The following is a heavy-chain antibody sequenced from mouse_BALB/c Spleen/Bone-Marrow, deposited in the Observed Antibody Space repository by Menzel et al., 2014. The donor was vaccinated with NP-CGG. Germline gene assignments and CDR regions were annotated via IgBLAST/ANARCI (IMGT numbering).Heavy chain of an antibody. Sequence: QVQLQQSGAELAKPGASVKMSCKASGYTFTSYWIHWVKQRPGQGLEWIGYINPSTGYTEYNQKFKDKAILTADKSSSTAYMQLSSLTSGDSAVYYCAPYSHEGVAYWGQGTLVTVSA. CDR3: APYSHEGVAY. D-gene: IGHD2-12*01. V-gene: IGHV1-7*01. CDR2: INPSTGYT. J-gene: IGHJ3*01. CDR1: GYTFTSYW.